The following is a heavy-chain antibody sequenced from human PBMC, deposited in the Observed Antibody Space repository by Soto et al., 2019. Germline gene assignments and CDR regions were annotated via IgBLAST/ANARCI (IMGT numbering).Heavy chain of an antibody. Sequence: PGGSLRLSCAASGFTFSSYDMHWVRQATGKGLEWVSAIGTAGDTYYPGSEKGRFTISRENAKNSLYLQMNSLRAEDTAVYYCAREGYCSGGSCYGMDVWGQGTTVTVSS. J-gene: IGHJ6*02. CDR1: GFTFSSYD. CDR2: IGTAGDT. CDR3: AREGYCSGGSCYGMDV. V-gene: IGHV3-13*01. D-gene: IGHD2-15*01.